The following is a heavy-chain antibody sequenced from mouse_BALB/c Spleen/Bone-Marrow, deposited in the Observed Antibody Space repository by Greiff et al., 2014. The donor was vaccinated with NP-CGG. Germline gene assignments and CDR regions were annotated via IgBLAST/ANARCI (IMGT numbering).Heavy chain of an antibody. Sequence: VQLVESGAELARPGASVKMSCQASGYTFTRYTMHWEKQRPGQGLEWIGYINPSSAYTNYNQKFKDKATLTADKSSSTAYMQLSSLTSEDSAVYDCTIRYYAMDYWGQGTSVTVSS. D-gene: IGHD1-1*01. CDR3: TIRYYAMDY. J-gene: IGHJ4*01. CDR2: INPSSAYT. CDR1: GYTFTRYT. V-gene: IGHV1-4*01.